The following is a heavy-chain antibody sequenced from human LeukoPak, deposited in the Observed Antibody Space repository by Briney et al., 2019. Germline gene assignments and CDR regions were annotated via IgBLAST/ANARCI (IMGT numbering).Heavy chain of an antibody. CDR3: ARTVGARTYYLDY. D-gene: IGHD1-26*01. CDR2: IFYRGNT. V-gene: IGHV4-31*03. J-gene: IGHJ4*02. Sequence: PSETLSLTCTVSGDSISSGVYYWSWIRQHPGTGLEWIGYIFYRGNTRYNPSLRGRITISVDTSKNQFSLKLASVTAADTAVYYCARTVGARTYYLDYWGQGTPVIVSS. CDR1: GDSISSGVYY.